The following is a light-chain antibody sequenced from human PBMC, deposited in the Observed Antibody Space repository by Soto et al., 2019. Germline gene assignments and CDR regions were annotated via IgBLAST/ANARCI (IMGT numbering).Light chain of an antibody. CDR2: AAS. J-gene: IGKJ2*01. CDR1: ETLRTY. Sequence: DIQMTQSPSALSASVGDRVTITCRASETLRTYLNWYQQKPGKAPKLLIYAASTLQSGVPSRFSGSGSGTDFTLTISSLQPEDFATYYCQQSLGIPYTFGQGTRLEIK. V-gene: IGKV1-39*01. CDR3: QQSLGIPYT.